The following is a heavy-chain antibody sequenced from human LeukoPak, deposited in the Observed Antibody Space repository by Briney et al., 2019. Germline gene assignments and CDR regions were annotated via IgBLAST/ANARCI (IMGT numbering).Heavy chain of an antibody. CDR1: GGSISSYY. D-gene: IGHD3-22*01. V-gene: IGHV4-59*01. CDR2: IYYSGST. Sequence: SETLSLTCTVSGGSISSYYWSWIRQPPGKGLEWIGYIYYSGSTNYNPSLKSRVTISVGTSKNQFSLKLSSVTAADTAVYYCATTSKGANYYDSSGARGSYYYYMDVWGKGTTVTISS. J-gene: IGHJ6*03. CDR3: ATTSKGANYYDSSGARGSYYYYMDV.